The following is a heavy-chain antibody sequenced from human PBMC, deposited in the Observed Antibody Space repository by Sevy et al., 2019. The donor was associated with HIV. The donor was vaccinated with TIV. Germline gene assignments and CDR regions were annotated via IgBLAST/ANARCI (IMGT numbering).Heavy chain of an antibody. CDR1: GFTFDDYA. CDR2: ISGNSGSI. D-gene: IGHD6-13*01. CDR3: AKAPLAAAGNLYSNWFDP. V-gene: IGHV3-9*01. J-gene: IGHJ5*02. Sequence: GGSLRLSCAASGFTFDDYAMHWVRQAPGKGLEWVSGISGNSGSIGYADSVKGRFTFSRDNAKNSLYLQMNSLRAEDTALYYCAKAPLAAAGNLYSNWFDPWGQGTLVTVSS.